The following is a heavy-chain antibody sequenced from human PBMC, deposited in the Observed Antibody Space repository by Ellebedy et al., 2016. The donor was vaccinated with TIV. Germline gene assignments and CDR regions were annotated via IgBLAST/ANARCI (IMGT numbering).Heavy chain of an antibody. J-gene: IGHJ5*02. CDR2: INAANGNT. CDR3: ARLSRVYDSSGYNWFNP. D-gene: IGHD3-22*01. V-gene: IGHV1-3*01. CDR1: GYTFTTSA. Sequence: AASVQVSCKASGYTFTTSAMHPAGHALGQRLEWIGWINAANGNTKYSQKFQGRVTITRDTSASTAYMELSSLRSEDTAVYYCARLSRVYDSSGYNWFNPWGQGTLVTVSS.